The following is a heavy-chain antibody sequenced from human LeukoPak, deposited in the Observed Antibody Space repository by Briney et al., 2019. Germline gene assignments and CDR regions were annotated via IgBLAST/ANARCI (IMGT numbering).Heavy chain of an antibody. CDR1: GYTFTSYD. CDR3: ARRASRITIFGVVTARMDV. CDR2: MNPNSGNT. J-gene: IGHJ6*04. V-gene: IGHV1-8*01. Sequence: GSVKVSCKASGYTFTSYDINWVRQATGQGLEWMGWMNPNSGNTGYAQKFQGRVTMTRNTSISTAYMELSSLRSEDTAVYCCARRASRITIFGVVTARMDVWGKGTTVTVSS. D-gene: IGHD3-3*01.